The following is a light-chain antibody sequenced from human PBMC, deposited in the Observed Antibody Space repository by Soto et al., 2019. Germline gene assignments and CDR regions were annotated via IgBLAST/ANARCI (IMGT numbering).Light chain of an antibody. CDR1: QSLLHSNGYIY. J-gene: IGKJ2*01. CDR3: MQALQTPYT. CDR2: LGS. Sequence: DIVMTQSPLSLPVTPGEPASISCRSSQSLLHSNGYIYLAWYLQKPGQSPQHLIYLGSNRATGVTDRFSGRGSGTDFTLKISRVEAYDVAIYYCMQALQTPYTCGQGTKLEIK. V-gene: IGKV2-28*01.